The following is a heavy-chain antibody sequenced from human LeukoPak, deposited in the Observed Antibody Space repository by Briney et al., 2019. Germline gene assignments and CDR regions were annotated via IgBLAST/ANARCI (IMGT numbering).Heavy chain of an antibody. Sequence: SETLSLTCAVSGGSISSSNWWSWVRQPPGKGLEWIGEIYHSGSTNYNPSLKSRVTISVDKSKNQFSLKLSSVTAADTAVYYCARDPPILTGPYYYYMDVWGKGTTVTISS. CDR1: GGSISSSNW. D-gene: IGHD3-9*01. CDR3: ARDPPILTGPYYYYMDV. CDR2: IYHSGST. J-gene: IGHJ6*03. V-gene: IGHV4-4*02.